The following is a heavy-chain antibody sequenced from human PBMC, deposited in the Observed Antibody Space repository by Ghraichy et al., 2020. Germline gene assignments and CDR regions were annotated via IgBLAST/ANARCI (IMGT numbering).Heavy chain of an antibody. CDR2: INHSGST. CDR3: ARQGRKSTVAGTSFSN. D-gene: IGHD6-19*01. J-gene: IGHJ4*02. CDR1: GGSFSGYY. V-gene: IGHV4-34*01. Sequence: SQTLSLTCAVYGGSFSGYYWSWIRQPPGKGLEWIGEINHSGSTNYNPSLKSRVTISGDTSKNQFSLKLSSVTAADTAVYYCARQGRKSTVAGTSFSNWGQGTLVTVSS.